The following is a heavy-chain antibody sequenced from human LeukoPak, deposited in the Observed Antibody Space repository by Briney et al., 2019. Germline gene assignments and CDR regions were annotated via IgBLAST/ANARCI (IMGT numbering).Heavy chain of an antibody. CDR1: GFSLSTSGLS. Sequence: SGPTLVKPTQTLTLTCTFSGFSLSTSGLSVGWIRQPPGKALEWLALIYWNDDKRYSPSLKSRLTVTKDTSKNQVVLTMTNMDPVDTATYYCALDESIAAALTPSYFDYWGQGTLVTVSS. CDR3: ALDESIAAALTPSYFDY. J-gene: IGHJ4*02. CDR2: IYWNDDK. D-gene: IGHD6-13*01. V-gene: IGHV2-5*01.